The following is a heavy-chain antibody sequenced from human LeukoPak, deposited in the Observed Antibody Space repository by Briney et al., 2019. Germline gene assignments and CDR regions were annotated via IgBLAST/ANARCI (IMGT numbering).Heavy chain of an antibody. CDR3: ARAHDSSGYYPKYYFDY. D-gene: IGHD3-22*01. CDR2: INPSGGST. V-gene: IGHV1-46*01. CDR1: GYTFTRYY. Sequence: ASVKVSCKASGYTFTRYYMHWVRQAPGQGLEWMGIINPSGGSTSYAQKFQGRVTMTRDTSTSTVYMELSSLRSEDTAVYYCARAHDSSGYYPKYYFDYWGQGTLVTVSS. J-gene: IGHJ4*02.